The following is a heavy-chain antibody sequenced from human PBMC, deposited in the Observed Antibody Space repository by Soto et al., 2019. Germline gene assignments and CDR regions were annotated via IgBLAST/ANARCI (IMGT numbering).Heavy chain of an antibody. CDR3: ARDQLWGNWFDP. D-gene: IGHD3-16*01. Sequence: QLQLQEAGSGLVKPSETLSLTCTVSGASITSGGYSWNWIRQPPGKGLEWIGYIYQSGSTLYNPSLVSRVTISVDRSKNQFSLNLTSVTAADTAVYYCARDQLWGNWFDPWGQGILVTVSS. V-gene: IGHV4-30-2*01. CDR2: IYQSGST. CDR1: GASITSGGYS. J-gene: IGHJ5*02.